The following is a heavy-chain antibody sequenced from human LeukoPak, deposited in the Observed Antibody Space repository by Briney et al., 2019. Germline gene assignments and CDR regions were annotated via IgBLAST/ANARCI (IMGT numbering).Heavy chain of an antibody. CDR2: ISSNGGST. J-gene: IGHJ6*03. Sequence: GGSLRLSCAASGFTFSSYWMHWVRQAPGKGLEYISSISSNGGSTYYANSVKGRFTTSRDNSKNTLSLQMDSLRPEDVGMYYCARCSRELGIKGTKYFYYYIDVWGNGTTVTVSS. D-gene: IGHD7-27*01. CDR3: ARCSRELGIKGTKYFYYYIDV. V-gene: IGHV3-64*01. CDR1: GFTFSSYW.